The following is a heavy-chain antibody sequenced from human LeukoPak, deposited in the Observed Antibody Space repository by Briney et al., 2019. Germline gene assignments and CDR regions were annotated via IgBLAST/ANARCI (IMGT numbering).Heavy chain of an antibody. V-gene: IGHV1-8*01. CDR1: GYTFTSYD. CDR3: ARVISSTSGYNWFDP. J-gene: IGHJ5*02. D-gene: IGHD2-2*01. Sequence: GASVKVSCKASGYTFTSYDINWVRQATGQGLEWMGWMNPNSGNTGYAQKFQGRVTMTRYTSISTAYMELSSLRSEDTAVYYCARVISSTSGYNWFDPWGQGTLVTVSS. CDR2: MNPNSGNT.